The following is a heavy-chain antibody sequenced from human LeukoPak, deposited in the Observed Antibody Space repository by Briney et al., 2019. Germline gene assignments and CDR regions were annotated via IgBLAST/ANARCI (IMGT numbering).Heavy chain of an antibody. CDR3: ARGGKATVVTM. J-gene: IGHJ4*02. D-gene: IGHD4-23*01. Sequence: PSETLSLTCTVSGGSIKSYYWSCVRQPAGKGLEWIGRIYSSGSTNYTPSLKSRVSMSVDTSKNQFSLKLTSVTAADTAVYYCARGGKATVVTMWGQGILVTVSS. CDR2: IYSSGST. V-gene: IGHV4-4*07. CDR1: GGSIKSYY.